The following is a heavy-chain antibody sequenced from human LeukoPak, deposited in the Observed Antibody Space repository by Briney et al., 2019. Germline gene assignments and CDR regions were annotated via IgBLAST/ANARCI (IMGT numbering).Heavy chain of an antibody. CDR1: GFTFSDYY. CDR2: ISSSGSTI. D-gene: IGHD6-13*01. Sequence: PGGSLRLSCAASGFTFSDYYMSWIRQAPGKGLEWVSYISSSGSTIYYADSVKGRFTISRDNAKNSLYLQMNSLRAEDTAVYYCARVSNQYSSSPLDYWGQGTLVTVSS. CDR3: ARVSNQYSSSPLDY. J-gene: IGHJ4*02. V-gene: IGHV3-11*01.